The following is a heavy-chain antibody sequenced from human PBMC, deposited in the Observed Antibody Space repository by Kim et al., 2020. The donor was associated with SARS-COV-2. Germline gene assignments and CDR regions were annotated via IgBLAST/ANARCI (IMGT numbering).Heavy chain of an antibody. D-gene: IGHD6-13*01. Sequence: YALKFQGRVTMTRNTSITTAYMELSSLRSEDTAVYYCARRIAAAGTPIGYWGQGTLVTVSS. J-gene: IGHJ4*02. CDR3: ARRIAAAGTPIGY. V-gene: IGHV1-8*01.